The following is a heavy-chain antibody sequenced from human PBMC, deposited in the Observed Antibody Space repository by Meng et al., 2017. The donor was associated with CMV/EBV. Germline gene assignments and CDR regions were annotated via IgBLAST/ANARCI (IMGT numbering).Heavy chain of an antibody. CDR2: IYYSGST. D-gene: IGHD2-15*01. CDR1: GGSISSGDYY. J-gene: IGHJ5*02. V-gene: IGHV4-30-4*08. CDR3: ARVYCSGGSCYGNWFDP. Sequence: QGHLQGSAPGLVKPSTTLSLTCTVSGGSISSGDYYWSWIRQPPGKGLEWIGYIYYSGSTYYNPSLKSRVTISVDTSKNQFSLKLSSVTAADTAVYYCARVYCSGGSCYGNWFDPWGQGTLVTVSS.